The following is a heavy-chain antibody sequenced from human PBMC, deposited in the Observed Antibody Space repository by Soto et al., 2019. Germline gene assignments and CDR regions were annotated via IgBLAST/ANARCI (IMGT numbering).Heavy chain of an antibody. V-gene: IGHV2-5*02. D-gene: IGHD6-13*01. CDR2: IYWDDDK. CDR3: APRATAAQTAHFDY. Sequence: QITLKESGPALVKPTQALTLTCTFSGFSLSTSGVGVGWISQPPGKGLEWLELIYWDDDKRYSPSLKSRVTITKDPSKNHVVLTMTNMHPVNTRTYYCAPRATAAQTAHFDYWGQGTLVTVSS. CDR1: GFSLSTSGVG. J-gene: IGHJ4*02.